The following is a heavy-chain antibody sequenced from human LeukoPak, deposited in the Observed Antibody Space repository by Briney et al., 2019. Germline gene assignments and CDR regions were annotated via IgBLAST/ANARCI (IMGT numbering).Heavy chain of an antibody. V-gene: IGHV1-18*01. CDR2: ISPYNGNT. J-gene: IGHJ4*02. CDR3: AIGGPGELDPTFDY. D-gene: IGHD1-26*01. Sequence: ASVKVSCKASGYTFTNYGISWVRQAPGQGLEWMAWISPYNGNTKYAQKFQGRVTMTTDTSTSTAYMELRSLGSDDTAVYYCAIGGPGELDPTFDYWGQGTLVTVSS. CDR1: GYTFTNYG.